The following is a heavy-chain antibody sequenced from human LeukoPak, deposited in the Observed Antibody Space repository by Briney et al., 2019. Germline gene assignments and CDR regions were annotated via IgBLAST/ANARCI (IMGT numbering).Heavy chain of an antibody. CDR3: ARADFWSGQAHMDV. D-gene: IGHD3-3*01. Sequence: PGRSLRLSCAASGFTFSSYSMNWVRQAPGKGLEWVSSISSSSSYIYYADSVKGRFTISRDNAKNSLYLQMNSLRAEDTAVYYCARADFWSGQAHMDVWGKGTTVTVSS. CDR2: ISSSSSYI. CDR1: GFTFSSYS. J-gene: IGHJ6*03. V-gene: IGHV3-21*01.